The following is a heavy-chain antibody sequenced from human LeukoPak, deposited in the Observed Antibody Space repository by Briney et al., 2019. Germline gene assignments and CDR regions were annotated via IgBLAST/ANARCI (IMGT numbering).Heavy chain of an antibody. D-gene: IGHD3-10*01. J-gene: IGHJ3*02. Sequence: ASVKVSCKASGYTFTGYYMHWVRQAPGQGLEWMGWINPNSGGTNYAQKFQGRVTMTRDTSISTAYMELSRLRSDDTAVYYCARGRYYYGSGKAGAFDIWGQGTMVTVSS. V-gene: IGHV1-2*02. CDR2: INPNSGGT. CDR3: ARGRYYYGSGKAGAFDI. CDR1: GYTFTGYY.